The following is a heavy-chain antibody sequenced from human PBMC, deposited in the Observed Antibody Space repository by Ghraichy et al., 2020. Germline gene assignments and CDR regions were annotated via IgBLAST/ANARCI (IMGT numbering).Heavy chain of an antibody. J-gene: IGHJ4*02. CDR2: IKQDGSDK. D-gene: IGHD3-10*01. V-gene: IGHV3-7*01. CDR3: ARKPRGVFGEFDY. Sequence: GESLNISCAASGFTFSTYWMTWVRQAPGKGLEWVANIKQDGSDKYYVDSVKGRFTISRDNANNSLYLEMNSLRAEDTAVYYCARKPRGVFGEFDYWGQGTLVTVSS. CDR1: GFTFSTYW.